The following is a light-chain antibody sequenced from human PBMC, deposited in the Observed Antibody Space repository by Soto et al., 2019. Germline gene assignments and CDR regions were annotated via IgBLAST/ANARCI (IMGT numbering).Light chain of an antibody. CDR3: LQNHNYPRT. J-gene: IGKJ1*01. Sequence: AIQMTQSPSSLSASVGDRVTITCRASQDISDDVGWYQQTPGKAPKLLISGASRLQSGVPSRFSGSGSGAAFTLTITSLRPEDSATYYCLQNHNYPRTFXQGTKADIK. V-gene: IGKV1-6*01. CDR1: QDISDD. CDR2: GAS.